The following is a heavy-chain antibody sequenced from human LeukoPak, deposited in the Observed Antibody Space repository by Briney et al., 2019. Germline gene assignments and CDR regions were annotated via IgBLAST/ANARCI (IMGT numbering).Heavy chain of an antibody. Sequence: GSLRLSCAASGFTFSSYSMNWVRQAPGKGLEWVSYISSSSSTIYYADSVKGRFTISRDNAKNSLYLQMNSLRAEDTAVYYCARDRLEWLLSASDYWGQGTLVTVSS. J-gene: IGHJ4*02. CDR1: GFTFSSYS. D-gene: IGHD3-3*01. V-gene: IGHV3-48*01. CDR3: ARDRLEWLLSASDY. CDR2: ISSSSSTI.